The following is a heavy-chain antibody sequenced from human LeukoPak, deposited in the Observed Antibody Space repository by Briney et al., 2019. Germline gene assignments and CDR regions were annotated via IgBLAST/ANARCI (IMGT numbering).Heavy chain of an antibody. CDR3: ARTPLTQLEPDYFDS. CDR2: IKPDGTEK. V-gene: IGHV3-7*01. J-gene: IGHJ4*02. Sequence: GGSLRLSCAASGFAFSNYWMTWVRQAPGKGLQWVANIKPDGTEKNYVDSVKGRFTNSRDNAKNSVYLQLNSLRVDDTALYYCARTPLTQLEPDYFDSWGQGTLVSVS. D-gene: IGHD1-1*01. CDR1: GFAFSNYW.